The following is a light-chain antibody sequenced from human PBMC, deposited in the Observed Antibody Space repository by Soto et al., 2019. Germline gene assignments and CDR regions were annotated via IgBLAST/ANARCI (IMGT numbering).Light chain of an antibody. CDR1: SSDVGGYNY. Sequence: QSVLTQPASVSGSPGQSITISCTGTSSDVGGYNYVSWYQRHPGKAPKLMIYDVSNRPSGVSDRFSGSKSGNTASLTISGLQAEDEADYYCSSYTNSNTPVVFGGGTKVTVL. J-gene: IGLJ2*01. V-gene: IGLV2-14*01. CDR2: DVS. CDR3: SSYTNSNTPVV.